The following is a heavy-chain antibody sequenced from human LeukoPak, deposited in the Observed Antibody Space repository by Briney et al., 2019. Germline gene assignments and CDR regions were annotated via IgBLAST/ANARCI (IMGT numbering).Heavy chain of an antibody. D-gene: IGHD3-3*01. CDR2: INIDGSST. Sequence: PGGSLRLSCAASGFTFSSYWMHWVRQAPGKGLVWVSRINIDGSSTSYADSVKGRFTISRDNAKNTLYLQMNSLRAEDTAVYYCARAGYYDFWSGYYTRYAFDIWGQGTMVTVSS. J-gene: IGHJ3*02. CDR1: GFTFSSYW. CDR3: ARAGYYDFWSGYYTRYAFDI. V-gene: IGHV3-74*01.